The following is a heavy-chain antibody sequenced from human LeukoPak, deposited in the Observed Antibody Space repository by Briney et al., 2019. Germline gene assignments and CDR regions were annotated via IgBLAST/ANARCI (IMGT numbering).Heavy chain of an antibody. CDR1: GFTFSHYG. J-gene: IGHJ4*02. D-gene: IGHD4-11*01. CDR3: AKDTQRGFDFSNSLES. CDR2: IWNDGTDK. Sequence: PGRSLRLSCATSGFTFSHYGMHWVRQAPGKGLEGVAVIWNDGTDKYYGDSVKGRFTISRDNSKNTVYLQMNSLRVEDTAVYYCAKDTQRGFDFSNSLESWGQGTLVTVSS. V-gene: IGHV3-33*06.